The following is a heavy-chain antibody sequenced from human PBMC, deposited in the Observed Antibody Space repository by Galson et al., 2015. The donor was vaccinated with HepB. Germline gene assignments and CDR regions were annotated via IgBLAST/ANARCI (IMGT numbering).Heavy chain of an antibody. CDR1: GFTFTSYG. D-gene: IGHD4-17*01. CDR2: LRYDGSTE. CDR3: AKDQYQYGDYFVFDY. J-gene: IGHJ4*02. Sequence: CAASGFTFTSYGMHWVRQAPGKGLEWVAFLRYDGSTEYYADSVEGRFTVSRDNSNNMLFLQLNSLRPEDTAVYYCAKDQYQYGDYFVFDYWGQGTLVTVSS. V-gene: IGHV3-30*02.